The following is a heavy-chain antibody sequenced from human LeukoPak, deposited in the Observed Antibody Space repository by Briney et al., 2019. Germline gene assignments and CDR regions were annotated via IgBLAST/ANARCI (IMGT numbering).Heavy chain of an antibody. CDR2: ISSSSNFV. J-gene: IGHJ5*02. CDR1: GFTFSSYS. V-gene: IGHV3-21*01. Sequence: GGSLRLSCAASGFTFSSYSMNWVRQAPGKGLEWVSSISSSSNFVFYADSVKGRFTISRDNAKNSLFLQMNSLRAEDTVVYYCASLPYCSGGSCHAEGFDPWGQGTLVTVSS. CDR3: ASLPYCSGGSCHAEGFDP. D-gene: IGHD2-15*01.